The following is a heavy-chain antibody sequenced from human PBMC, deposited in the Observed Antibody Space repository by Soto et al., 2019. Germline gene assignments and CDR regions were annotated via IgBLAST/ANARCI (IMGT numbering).Heavy chain of an antibody. J-gene: IGHJ4*02. CDR3: RGSSVFDFFDY. D-gene: IGHD6-6*01. Sequence: PVGSLRLSCAASGFTFCSYAMSWVRRAPGKGLEWVSAISGSGGSTYYADSVKGRFTISRDNSKNTLYLQMNSLRAEDTAVYYCRGSSVFDFFDYWGQGTLVTVSS. CDR2: ISGSGGST. CDR1: GFTFCSYA. V-gene: IGHV3-23*01.